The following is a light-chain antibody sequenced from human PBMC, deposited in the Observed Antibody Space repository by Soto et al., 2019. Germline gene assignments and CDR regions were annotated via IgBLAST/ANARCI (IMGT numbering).Light chain of an antibody. V-gene: IGKV1-8*01. CDR3: QQRSNWIT. CDR1: QGISSY. CDR2: AAS. Sequence: AIRMTQSPSSLSASTGDRVTITCRASQGISSYLNWFQQKPGKAPKLLIYAASSLQSGVPSRSSGSGSGTDFTLAISSLEPEDFAVYYCQQRSNWITFGQGTRLEIK. J-gene: IGKJ5*01.